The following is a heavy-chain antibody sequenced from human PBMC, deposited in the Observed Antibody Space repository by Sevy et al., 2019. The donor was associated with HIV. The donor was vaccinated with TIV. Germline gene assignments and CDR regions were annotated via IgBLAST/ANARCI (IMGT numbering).Heavy chain of an antibody. CDR1: GYSFTSYW. D-gene: IGHD2-21*02. V-gene: IGHV5-51*01. CDR3: PGRSKVYVTVVTSSDPFVI. CDR2: IYPGDSDT. Sequence: GESLKISCKGSGYSFTSYWIGWVRQMPGKGLEWMGIIYPGDSDTRYSPSFQGQVTISADKSISTAFLQWSSLKASDTAMYSCPGRSKVYVTVVTSSDPFVIWGQGKLVT. J-gene: IGHJ3*02.